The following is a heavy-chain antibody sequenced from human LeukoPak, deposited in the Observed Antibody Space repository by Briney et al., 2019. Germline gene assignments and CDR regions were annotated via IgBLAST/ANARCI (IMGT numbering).Heavy chain of an antibody. Sequence: GGSLRLSCAASGFTFSSYGMHWVRQAPGKGLEWVAFIWYDGGNKYYADSVKGRFTISRDNSKNTLYLQMNSLRAEDTAVYYCSRGGYGDYNNWFDPWGQGTLVIVSS. J-gene: IGHJ5*02. D-gene: IGHD4-17*01. CDR3: SRGGYGDYNNWFDP. V-gene: IGHV3-33*01. CDR2: IWYDGGNK. CDR1: GFTFSSYG.